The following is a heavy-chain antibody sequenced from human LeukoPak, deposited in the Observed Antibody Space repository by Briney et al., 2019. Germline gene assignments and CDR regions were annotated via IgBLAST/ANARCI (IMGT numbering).Heavy chain of an antibody. CDR2: IISHGGST. CDR1: GFTFSGYT. V-gene: IGHV3-64*02. CDR3: AREGALGYGHYTYDY. Sequence: GGSLRLSCAASGFTFSGYTLHWVRQAPGKGLEYVSAIISHGGSTHYADSVKGRFTVSRDNSKNTLYLQMNSLTPEDTAVYYCAREGALGYGHYTYDYWGQGTLVTVSS. J-gene: IGHJ4*02. D-gene: IGHD4-17*01.